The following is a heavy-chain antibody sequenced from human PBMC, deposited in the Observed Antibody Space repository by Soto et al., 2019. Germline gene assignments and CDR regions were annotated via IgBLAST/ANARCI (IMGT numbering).Heavy chain of an antibody. CDR3: AKGSRTGNGNYYYYGMDV. Sequence: GGSLRLSCAASGFTFSSYAMSWVRQAPGKGLEWVSAISGSGGSTYYADSVKGRFTISRDNSKNTLYLQMNSLRAEDTAVYYCAKGSRTGNGNYYYYGMDVWGQGTTVTVSS. CDR2: ISGSGGST. CDR1: GFTFSSYA. V-gene: IGHV3-23*01. J-gene: IGHJ6*02. D-gene: IGHD1-1*01.